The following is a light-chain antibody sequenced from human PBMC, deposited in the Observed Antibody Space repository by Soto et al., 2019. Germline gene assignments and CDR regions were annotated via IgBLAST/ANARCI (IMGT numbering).Light chain of an antibody. J-gene: IGLJ1*01. CDR1: SSDVGSYNY. CDR3: SSYTTSETRV. Sequence: QSVLTQPASVSGSPGQSITISCTGTSSDVGSYNYVSWYQHHPGKVPKLMIYDVSSRPSGVSNRFSGSKSGNTASRTISGLQTEDEADYYCSSYTTSETRVFGTGTKVTVL. CDR2: DVS. V-gene: IGLV2-14*03.